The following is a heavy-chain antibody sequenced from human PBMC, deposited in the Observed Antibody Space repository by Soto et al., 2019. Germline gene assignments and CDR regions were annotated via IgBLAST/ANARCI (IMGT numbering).Heavy chain of an antibody. D-gene: IGHD6-19*01. V-gene: IGHV3-23*01. J-gene: IGHJ1*01. CDR3: VAGVSANFEF. Sequence: HPWGSLRLSCAASGFIFGNHGITWVRQTPRRAREWGSTINANAIDTHYTDSVKGRFTISKDNSKSKLDPQMNSLTAEATSIYYGVAGVSANFEFWGPGLLVTV. CDR1: GFIFGNHG. CDR2: INANAIDT.